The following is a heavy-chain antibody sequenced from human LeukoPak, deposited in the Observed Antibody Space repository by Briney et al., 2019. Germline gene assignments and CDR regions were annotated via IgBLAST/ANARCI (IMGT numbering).Heavy chain of an antibody. D-gene: IGHD2-2*01. J-gene: IGHJ5*02. CDR1: GWSFNDYY. CDR2: INARGDT. CDR3: ARGQVPTARGYNWFDP. Sequence: SETLSLTCAVYGWSFNDYYWNWLRQPPGKGLERIGEINARGDTNYNPSLKSRVTISVDTSKKQFSLRLTSLIAADTALYYCARGQVPTARGYNWFDPWGQGTLVTVSS. V-gene: IGHV4-34*01.